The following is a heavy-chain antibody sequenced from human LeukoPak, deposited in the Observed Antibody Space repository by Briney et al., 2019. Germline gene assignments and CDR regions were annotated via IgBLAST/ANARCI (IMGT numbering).Heavy chain of an antibody. V-gene: IGHV3-74*01. J-gene: IGHJ4*02. Sequence: PGGSLRLSCAASGFTFSDYWMHWVRQAPGKGLVWVSRLNNDGTSTRYADSVKGRFTISRDNARNTVYLQMNSLRAEDTAVYYCARARYSYTGIVDYWGQGTLVTVSS. CDR3: ARARYSYTGIVDY. CDR1: GFTFSDYW. CDR2: LNNDGTST. D-gene: IGHD5-18*01.